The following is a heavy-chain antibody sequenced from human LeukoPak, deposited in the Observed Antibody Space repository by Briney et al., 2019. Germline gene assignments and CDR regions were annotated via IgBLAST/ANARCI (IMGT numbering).Heavy chain of an antibody. CDR3: ARPYSTAWYYYYGMDV. CDR2: ISYDGSNR. D-gene: IGHD6-13*01. J-gene: IGHJ6*02. CDR1: RFTFSSYG. Sequence: RSLRLSCAASRFTFSSYGMHWVRQAPGKGLEWVAVISYDGSNRYYADSVKGRFTISRDNSKNTLYLQMNSLRPEDTAMYYCARPYSTAWYYYYGMDVWGQGTTATVSS. V-gene: IGHV3-30*03.